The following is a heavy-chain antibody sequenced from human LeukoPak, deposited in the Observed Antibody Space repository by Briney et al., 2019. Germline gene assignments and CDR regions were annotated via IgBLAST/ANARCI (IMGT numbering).Heavy chain of an antibody. D-gene: IGHD2-21*01. CDR1: GFIFSDYY. CDR2: ISSSGNSI. Sequence: PGGSLRLSCAASGFIFSDYYMSWIRQAPGKGLEWVSYISSSGNSIYYADSVKGRFTISRDNAKNSLYLQMNSLRAEDTAVYYCARDSLAYCGGDCYSDHDAFDIWGQGTMVTVSS. J-gene: IGHJ3*02. V-gene: IGHV3-11*01. CDR3: ARDSLAYCGGDCYSDHDAFDI.